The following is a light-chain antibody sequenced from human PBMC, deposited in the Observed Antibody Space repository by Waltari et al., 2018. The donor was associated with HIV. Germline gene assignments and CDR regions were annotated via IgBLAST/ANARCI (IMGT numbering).Light chain of an antibody. CDR3: CSYAGNSDVV. CDR2: DVN. V-gene: IGLV2-11*01. Sequence: QSALTQPHAVAGSPRQSVTISCTGTSSHIGGYNYVSWYRQFPGEARSVIIHDVNKGPSGAPDRFSGSKSGNTASLPTAGLQTDDEADYYCCSYAGNSDVVFGGGTTLTVL. CDR1: SSHIGGYNY. J-gene: IGLJ2*01.